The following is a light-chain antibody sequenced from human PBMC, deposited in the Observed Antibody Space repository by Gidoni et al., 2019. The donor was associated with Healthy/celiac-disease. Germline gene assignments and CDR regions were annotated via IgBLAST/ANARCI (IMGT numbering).Light chain of an antibody. J-gene: IGKJ2*01. Sequence: IVMTQSPATLSVSPGERATLSCRASQSVSSNLAWYQQKPGQAPRLLIYGASTRATGIPARFSGSGSGTEFTLTISSLQSEDFAVYYCQQYNNWLYTFGQXTKLEIK. CDR3: QQYNNWLYT. CDR1: QSVSSN. V-gene: IGKV3-15*01. CDR2: GAS.